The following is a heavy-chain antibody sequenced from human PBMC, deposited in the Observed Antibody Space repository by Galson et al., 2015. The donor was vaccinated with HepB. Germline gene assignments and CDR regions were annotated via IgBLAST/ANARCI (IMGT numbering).Heavy chain of an antibody. CDR3: ARSDYYDSSGPLGVWFDP. J-gene: IGHJ5*02. Sequence: QSGAEVKKPGESLKISCKGSGYSFTSYWIGWVRQMPGKGLEWMGIIYPGDSDTRYSPSFQGQVTISADKSISTAYLQWSSLKASDTAMYYCARSDYYDSSGPLGVWFDPWGQGTLVTVSS. CDR2: IYPGDSDT. V-gene: IGHV5-51*01. CDR1: GYSFTSYW. D-gene: IGHD3-22*01.